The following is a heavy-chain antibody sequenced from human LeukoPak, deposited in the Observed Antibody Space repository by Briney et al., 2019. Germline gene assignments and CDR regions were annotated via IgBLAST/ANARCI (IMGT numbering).Heavy chain of an antibody. CDR1: GGTFSSYA. Sequence: VASVKVSCKASGGTFSSYAISWVRQAPGQGLEWMGRIIPILGIANYAQKFQGRVTITADKSTSTAYMELSSLRSEDTAVYYCARDPSQTYYYDSSGYYGSSGDYWGQGTLVTVSS. J-gene: IGHJ4*02. CDR3: ARDPSQTYYYDSSGYYGSSGDY. V-gene: IGHV1-69*04. D-gene: IGHD3-22*01. CDR2: IIPILGIA.